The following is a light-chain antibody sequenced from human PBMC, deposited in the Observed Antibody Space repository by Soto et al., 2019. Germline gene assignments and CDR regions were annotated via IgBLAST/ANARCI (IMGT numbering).Light chain of an antibody. CDR2: GAS. CDR3: QQTAYSPRT. V-gene: IGKV3-20*01. Sequence: EMVLTQSRDSLSLSPGERATLSCRASQTVGNNYVAWYQQKPGQAPRLLIYGASYRATGIPDRFSGSGSGTDFILTISRLEPEDFAVYYCQQTAYSPRTFGQGTKVEVK. CDR1: QTVGNNY. J-gene: IGKJ1*01.